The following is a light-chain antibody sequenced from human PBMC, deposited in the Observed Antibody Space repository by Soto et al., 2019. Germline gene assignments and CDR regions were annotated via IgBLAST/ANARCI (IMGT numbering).Light chain of an antibody. J-gene: IGKJ1*01. V-gene: IGKV1-5*03. CDR3: QHYKTYWT. Sequence: DIQMTQSPSTLSGSVGDRVTITCRASQTISSWLAWYQQKPGKAPKLLIYKASTLKSGVPSRFSGSGSGTEFTLTISSLQPDDFATYYCQHYKTYWTFGHGT. CDR2: KAS. CDR1: QTISSW.